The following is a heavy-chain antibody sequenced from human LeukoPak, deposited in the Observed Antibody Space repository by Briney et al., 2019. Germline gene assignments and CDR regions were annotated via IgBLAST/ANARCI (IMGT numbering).Heavy chain of an antibody. V-gene: IGHV4-61*02. J-gene: IGHJ3*02. CDR1: GGSISSGSYY. Sequence: SETLSLTCTVSGGSISSGSYYWSWIRQPAGKGLEWIGRIYTSGSTNYNPSLKSRVTISVDTSKNQFSLKLSSVTAADTAVYYCARVGLGYTDAFDIWGQGTMVTVSS. CDR2: IYTSGST. D-gene: IGHD2-2*02. CDR3: ARVGLGYTDAFDI.